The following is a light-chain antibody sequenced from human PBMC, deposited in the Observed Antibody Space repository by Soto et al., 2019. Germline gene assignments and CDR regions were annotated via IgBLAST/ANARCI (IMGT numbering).Light chain of an antibody. V-gene: IGLV1-44*01. Sequence: QPVLTQPPSASGTPGQRVTISCSGSSSNIGSNTVNWYQQLPGTAPKLLIYSNNQRPSGVPDRISGSNSGTSASLAISGLQSEDEADYYCAAWDDSLDGPVFGGGTKLTVL. CDR1: SSNIGSNT. CDR2: SNN. J-gene: IGLJ3*02. CDR3: AAWDDSLDGPV.